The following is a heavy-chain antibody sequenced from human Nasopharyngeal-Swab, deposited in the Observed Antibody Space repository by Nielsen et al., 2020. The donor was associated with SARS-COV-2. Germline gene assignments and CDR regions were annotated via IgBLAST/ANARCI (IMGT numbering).Heavy chain of an antibody. J-gene: IGHJ4*02. CDR2: IKQDGSEK. Sequence: GGSLRLSCAASGFTFSSYWMSWVRQAPGKGLEWVANIKQDGSEKYYVDSVKGRFTISRDNSKNTLYLQMNSLRAEDTAVYYCARQGFVLYFDYWGQGTLVTVSS. V-gene: IGHV3-7*01. D-gene: IGHD2-8*01. CDR1: GFTFSSYW. CDR3: ARQGFVLYFDY.